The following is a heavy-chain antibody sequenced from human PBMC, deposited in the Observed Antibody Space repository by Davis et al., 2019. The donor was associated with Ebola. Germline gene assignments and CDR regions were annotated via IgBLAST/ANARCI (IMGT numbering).Heavy chain of an antibody. CDR2: IRYDGSDK. Sequence: GESLKISCAASGFTFSSFGMHWVRQAPGKGLEWVAFIRYDGSDKYYADSVKGRFTISRDNSKNTLYLQMNSLRPEDTAVYYCAKEDFPSASSSSGFYYGMDVWGQGTTVTVSS. CDR1: GFTFSSFG. V-gene: IGHV3-30*02. CDR3: AKEDFPSASSSSGFYYGMDV. J-gene: IGHJ6*02. D-gene: IGHD6-6*01.